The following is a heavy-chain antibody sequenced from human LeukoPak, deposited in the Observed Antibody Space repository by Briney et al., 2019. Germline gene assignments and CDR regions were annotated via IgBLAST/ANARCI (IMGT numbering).Heavy chain of an antibody. D-gene: IGHD3-10*01. J-gene: IGHJ3*02. CDR1: GFTFSNYW. V-gene: IGHV3-74*01. CDR3: ARDWRYMVRGVIITGGAFDI. CDR2: INPGGSST. Sequence: TGGSLRLSCAASGFTFSNYWMHWVRQVPEKGLVWVSRINPGGSSTTYADSVKGRFTISRDNAKNTLYLQMNSLRAEDTAVYYCARDWRYMVRGVIITGGAFDIWGQGTMVTVSS.